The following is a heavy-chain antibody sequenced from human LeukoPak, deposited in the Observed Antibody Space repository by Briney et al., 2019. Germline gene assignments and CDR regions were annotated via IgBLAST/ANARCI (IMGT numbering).Heavy chain of an antibody. D-gene: IGHD6-13*01. CDR2: ISYDGTSK. CDR3: ARAYTEGSSCYDY. Sequence: GRSLRLSCAASGFTFSSYAMHWVRQAPGKGLEWVAVISYDGTSKYYADSVKGRFTISRDNSKNTLYLQMNSLRAEDTALYSCARAYTEGSSCYDYWGQGTLVTVSS. J-gene: IGHJ4*02. V-gene: IGHV3-30-3*01. CDR1: GFTFSSYA.